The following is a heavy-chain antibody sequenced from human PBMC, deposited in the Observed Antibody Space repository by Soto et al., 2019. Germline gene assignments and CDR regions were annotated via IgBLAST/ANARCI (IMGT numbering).Heavy chain of an antibody. Sequence: PVGSLRLSCAASGFTFSSYAMSWVRQAPGKGLEWVSAISGSGGSTYYADSVKGRFTISRDNSKNTLYLQMNSLRAEDTAVYYCAKDIRKYSSGWPRTHYYGMDVWGQGTTVTVSS. CDR3: AKDIRKYSSGWPRTHYYGMDV. J-gene: IGHJ6*02. CDR2: ISGSGGST. CDR1: GFTFSSYA. D-gene: IGHD6-19*01. V-gene: IGHV3-23*01.